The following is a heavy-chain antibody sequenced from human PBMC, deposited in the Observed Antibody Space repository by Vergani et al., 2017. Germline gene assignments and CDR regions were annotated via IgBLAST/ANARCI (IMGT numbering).Heavy chain of an antibody. CDR2: IYYSGST. D-gene: IGHD6-6*01. Sequence: QLQLQESGPGLVKASETLSLTCTFSGGSISSSSYYWGWIRQPPGKGLEWIGSIYYSGSTYYNPSLRSRVTISVDTSKNQFSLKLTSVTAADTAVYFCVGISYSSSNWGQGTLVTVSS. CDR1: GGSISSSSYY. CDR3: VGISYSSSN. J-gene: IGHJ1*01. V-gene: IGHV4-39*01.